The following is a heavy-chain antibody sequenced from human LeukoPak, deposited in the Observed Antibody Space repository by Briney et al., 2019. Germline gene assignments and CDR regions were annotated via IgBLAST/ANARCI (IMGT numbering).Heavy chain of an antibody. V-gene: IGHV4-59*01. J-gene: IGHJ5*02. Sequence: PSETLSLTCAVSGGSISNYIWSWIRQPPGKGLEWIWYIYYTRSANYSPSPKSRVTTSLDTSKTHFSLQVSSVTAADTAIDYCVRSKRGTYGWFDPWGEGTLVTV. CDR1: GGSISNYI. D-gene: IGHD4-17*01. CDR3: VRSKRGTYGWFDP. CDR2: IYYTRSA.